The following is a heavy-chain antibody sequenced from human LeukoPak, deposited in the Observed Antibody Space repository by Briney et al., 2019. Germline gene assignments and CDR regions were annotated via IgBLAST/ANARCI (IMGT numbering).Heavy chain of an antibody. Sequence: PSETLSLTCAVYGGSFSGYYWSWIRQPPGKGLEWIGEINHSGSTNYNPSLKSRVTISVDTSKNQFSLKLSSVTAADTAAYYCARGDRYSSSWPFDYWGQGTLVTVSS. CDR3: ARGDRYSSSWPFDY. CDR1: GGSFSGYY. J-gene: IGHJ4*02. D-gene: IGHD6-13*01. CDR2: INHSGST. V-gene: IGHV4-34*01.